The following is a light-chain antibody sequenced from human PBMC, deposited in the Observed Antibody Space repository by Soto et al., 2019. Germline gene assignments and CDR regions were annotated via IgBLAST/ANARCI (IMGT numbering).Light chain of an antibody. CDR1: SIDVGNFDL. J-gene: IGLJ3*02. Sequence: QSALTQPPSVSGSPGQSGTISCTGTSIDVGNFDLVSWYQQPPGTAPKLLIYQVSNRPSGVPDRFSGSQSGNTASLIISGLQAEDEADYYCSFKTSSVTWVFGGGTKVTVL. CDR2: QVS. CDR3: SFKTSSVTWV. V-gene: IGLV2-18*01.